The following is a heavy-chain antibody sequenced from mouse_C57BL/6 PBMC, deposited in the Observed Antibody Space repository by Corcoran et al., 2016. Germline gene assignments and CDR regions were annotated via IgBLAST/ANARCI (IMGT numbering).Heavy chain of an antibody. CDR1: GYTFTSYG. J-gene: IGHJ4*01. Sequence: QVQLQQSGAELARPGASVKLSCKASGYTFTSYGISWVKQRTGQGLEWIGEIYPRSGITYYNEKFKGKATLTADKSSSTAYMELRSLTSEDSAVYFCARSRTAQATCYYAMDYWGQGTSVTVSS. D-gene: IGHD3-2*02. V-gene: IGHV1-81*01. CDR2: IYPRSGIT. CDR3: ARSRTAQATCYYAMDY.